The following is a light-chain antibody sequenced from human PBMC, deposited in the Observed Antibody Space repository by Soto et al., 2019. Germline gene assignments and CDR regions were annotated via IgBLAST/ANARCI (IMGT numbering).Light chain of an antibody. Sequence: IQMTQSPSTLSASVGDRVTVTVRASQSIGSWLAWYQQKPGKAPKLLIYDASSLESGVPSRFSGSGSGTEFTLTISSLQPDDFATYYCQQYNSYSRAFGQGTRLEI. V-gene: IGKV1-5*01. CDR1: QSIGSW. CDR2: DAS. J-gene: IGKJ5*01. CDR3: QQYNSYSRA.